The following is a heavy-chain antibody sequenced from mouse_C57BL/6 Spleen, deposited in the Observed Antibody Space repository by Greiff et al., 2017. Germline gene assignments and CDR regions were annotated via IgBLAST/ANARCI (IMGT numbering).Heavy chain of an antibody. D-gene: IGHD2-5*01. CDR1: GYTFTDYY. CDR3: AGYSNAVGAMDY. Sequence: EVQLQQPGPELVKPGASVKISCKASGYTFTDYYMNWVKQSHGQGLEWIGDINPSNGGTNYNEKFKGKATLTVDKSSSTAYMELRSLTSEDSAVYYCAGYSNAVGAMDYWGQGTSVTVSS. CDR2: INPSNGGT. J-gene: IGHJ4*01. V-gene: IGHV1-26*01.